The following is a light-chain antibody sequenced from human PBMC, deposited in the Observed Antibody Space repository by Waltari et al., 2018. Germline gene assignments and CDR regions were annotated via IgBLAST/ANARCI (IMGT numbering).Light chain of an antibody. CDR3: QQSYNNPLT. V-gene: IGKV1-39*01. CDR1: QIISNY. CDR2: AAS. Sequence: DIQMTQSPSSLSAFVGDRVTITCRASQIISNYLNWYQQKPGKAPKLLIYAASSLQSGVPPRFSGSGSGTDFSLTISSLQPEDCGTYYCQQSYNNPLTFGGGTRVEIK. J-gene: IGKJ4*01.